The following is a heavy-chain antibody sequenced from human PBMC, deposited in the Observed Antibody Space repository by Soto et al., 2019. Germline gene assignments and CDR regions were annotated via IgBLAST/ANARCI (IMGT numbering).Heavy chain of an antibody. CDR2: IIPIFGTA. D-gene: IGHD2-2*01. Sequence: GASVKVSFKASGGTFSSYAISWVRQAPGQGLEWMGGIIPIFGTANYAQKFQGRVTITADESTSTAYMELSSLRSEDTAVYYCARGTVPRRDYYYYYGMDVWGQGTTVTVSS. CDR3: ARGTVPRRDYYYYYGMDV. CDR1: GGTFSSYA. J-gene: IGHJ6*02. V-gene: IGHV1-69*13.